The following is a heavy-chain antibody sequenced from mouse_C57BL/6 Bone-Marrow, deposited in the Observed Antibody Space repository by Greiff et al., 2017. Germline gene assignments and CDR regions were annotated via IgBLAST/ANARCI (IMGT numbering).Heavy chain of an antibody. CDR1: GYTFTSYW. D-gene: IGHD1-1*01. CDR2: IHPSDSDT. V-gene: IGHV1-74*01. J-gene: IGHJ1*03. Sequence: VKLVESGAELVKPGASVKVSCKASGYTFTSYWMHWVKQRPGQGLEWIGRIHPSDSDTNYNQKFKGKATLTVDKSSSTAYLQLSSQTSENAAIYYCAIRYGSSYWYFDVWGTGTTVTVSS. CDR3: AIRYGSSYWYFDV.